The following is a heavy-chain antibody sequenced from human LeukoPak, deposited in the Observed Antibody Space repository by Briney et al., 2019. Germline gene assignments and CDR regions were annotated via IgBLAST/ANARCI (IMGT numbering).Heavy chain of an antibody. J-gene: IGHJ4*02. CDR1: GYTFTSYG. CDR2: ISAYNGNT. CDR3: ARDRRHGDYDEY. D-gene: IGHD4-17*01. V-gene: IGHV1-18*01. Sequence: ASVKVSCKASGYTFTSYGISWVRQAPGQGLEWMGWISAYNGNTNYAQKLQGRVTMTTDTSTSTAYMELSSLRSEDTAVYYCARDRRHGDYDEYWGQGTLVTVSS.